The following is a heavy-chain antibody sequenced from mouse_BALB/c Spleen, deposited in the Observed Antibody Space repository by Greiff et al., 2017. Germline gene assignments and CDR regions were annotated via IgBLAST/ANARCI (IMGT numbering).Heavy chain of an antibody. CDR1: GYAFSSYW. J-gene: IGHJ4*01. V-gene: IGHV1-80*01. CDR2: IYPGDGDT. CDR3: AGGDAMDY. Sequence: QVQLQQSGAELVRPGSSVKISCKASGYAFSSYWMNWVKQRPGQGLEWIGQIYPGDGDTNYNGKFKGKATLTADKSSSTAYMQLSSLTSEDSAVYFCAGGDAMDYWGQGTSVTVSS.